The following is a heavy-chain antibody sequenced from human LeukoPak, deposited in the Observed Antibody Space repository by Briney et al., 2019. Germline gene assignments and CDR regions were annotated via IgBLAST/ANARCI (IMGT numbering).Heavy chain of an antibody. Sequence: GSLRLSCAASGFTFSSYAMHWVRQAPGKGLEWVAVISYDGSNKYYADSVKGRFTISRDHARNSLYLQMNNLRGEDTAIYYCARDAGNSGYGCDLWGQGTLVTVSS. CDR3: ARDAGNSGYGCDL. CDR2: ISYDGSNK. CDR1: GFTFSSYA. D-gene: IGHD5-12*01. V-gene: IGHV3-30-3*01. J-gene: IGHJ5*02.